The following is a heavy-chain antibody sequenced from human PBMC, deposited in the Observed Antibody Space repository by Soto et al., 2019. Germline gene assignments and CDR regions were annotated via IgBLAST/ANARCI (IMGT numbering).Heavy chain of an antibody. CDR1: GGTFSSYT. D-gene: IGHD2-15*01. V-gene: IGHV1-69*08. CDR3: ARDSDCSGGSCYQFDP. Sequence: QVQLVQSGAEAKKPGSSVKVSCKASGGTFSSYTISWVRQAPGQGLEWMGRIIPILGIANYAQKFQGRVTITADKSTCTAYMELSSLRSEDTAVYYCARDSDCSGGSCYQFDPWGQGTLVTVSS. CDR2: IIPILGIA. J-gene: IGHJ5*02.